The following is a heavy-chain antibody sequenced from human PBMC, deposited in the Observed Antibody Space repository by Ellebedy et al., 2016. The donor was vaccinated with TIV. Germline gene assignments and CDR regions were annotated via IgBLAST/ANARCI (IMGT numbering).Heavy chain of an antibody. J-gene: IGHJ4*02. D-gene: IGHD4-17*01. CDR2: IYYSGST. CDR3: ARHDYGDYFPDY. V-gene: IGHV4-39*01. CDR1: GGSISSSSYY. Sequence: SETLSLTXTVSGGSISSSSYYWGWFRQPPGKGLEWIGSIYYSGSTYYNPSLKSRVTISVDTSKNQFSLKLSSVTAADTAVYYCARHDYGDYFPDYWGQGTLVTVSS.